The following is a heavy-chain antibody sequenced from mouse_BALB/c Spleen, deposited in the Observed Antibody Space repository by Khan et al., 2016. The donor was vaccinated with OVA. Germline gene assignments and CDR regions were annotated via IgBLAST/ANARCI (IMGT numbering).Heavy chain of an antibody. J-gene: IGHJ3*01. V-gene: IGHV5-6-5*01. CDR2: ISTGGST. CDR3: ARDYWFVY. Sequence: EVELVESGGGLVTPGRSLKVSCAASGFTFSNYAMSWVRQTPEKRLEWVASISTGGSTYYPDSVKGRFTISRDNARNILYPQMSSLRSEDTAMYYCARDYWFVYWGQGTLVTVSA. CDR1: GFTFSNYA.